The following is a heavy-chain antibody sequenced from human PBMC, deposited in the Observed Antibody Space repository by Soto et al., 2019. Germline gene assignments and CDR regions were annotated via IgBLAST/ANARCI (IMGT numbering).Heavy chain of an antibody. D-gene: IGHD6-6*01. CDR3: ASTFEYSSSSRYFDY. CDR2: IDPSDSYT. V-gene: IGHV5-10-1*01. CDR1: GYSFTSYW. Sequence: LKISCKGSGYSFTSYWISWVRQMPGKGLEWMGRIDPSDSYTNYSPSFQGHVTISADKSISTAYLQWSSLKASDTAMYYCASTFEYSSSSRYFDYWGQGTLVTVSS. J-gene: IGHJ4*02.